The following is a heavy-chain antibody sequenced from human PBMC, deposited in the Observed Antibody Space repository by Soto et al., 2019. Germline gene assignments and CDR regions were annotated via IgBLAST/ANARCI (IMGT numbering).Heavy chain of an antibody. Sequence: PGGSLRLSCAASGFTFSSYSMNWVRQAPGKGLEWVSSISSSSSYIYYADSVKGRFTISRDNAKNTLYLQMNSLRAEDTAVYYCAKDREYDILTGPDAFDIWGQGTMVTVSS. D-gene: IGHD3-9*01. CDR1: GFTFSSYS. CDR3: AKDREYDILTGPDAFDI. J-gene: IGHJ3*02. V-gene: IGHV3-21*01. CDR2: ISSSSSYI.